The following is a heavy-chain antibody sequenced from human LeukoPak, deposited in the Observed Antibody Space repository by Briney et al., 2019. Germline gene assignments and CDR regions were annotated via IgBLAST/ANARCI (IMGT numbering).Heavy chain of an antibody. D-gene: IGHD3-22*01. J-gene: IGHJ3*02. CDR3: ARGLTYYFDSSGYYVTDAFDI. CDR1: GGSISSYY. CDR2: IYYSGST. V-gene: IGHV4-59*01. Sequence: SETLSLTCAVTGGSISSYYWSWIRQPPGKGLEWIGYIYYSGSTNYNPSLKSRVTISVDTSKNQFSLKLTSVTAADTAVYYCARGLTYYFDSSGYYVTDAFDIWGQGTMVTVSS.